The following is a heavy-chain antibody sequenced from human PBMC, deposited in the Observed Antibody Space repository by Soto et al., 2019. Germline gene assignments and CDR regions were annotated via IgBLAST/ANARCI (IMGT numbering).Heavy chain of an antibody. CDR3: ARGTYYYDSTD. D-gene: IGHD3-22*01. Sequence: LSLTCTVSGGSISSYYWSWIRQPPGKGLEWIGYIYYSGSTNYNPSLKSRVTISVDTSKNQFSLKLSSVTAADTAVYYCARGTYYYDSTDWGQGTLVTVSS. CDR1: GGSISSYY. J-gene: IGHJ4*02. V-gene: IGHV4-59*01. CDR2: IYYSGST.